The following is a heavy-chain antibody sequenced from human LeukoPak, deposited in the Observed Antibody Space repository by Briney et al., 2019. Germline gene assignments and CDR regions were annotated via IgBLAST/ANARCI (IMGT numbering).Heavy chain of an antibody. Sequence: PGGSLRLSCAASGFTLSRYSMNWVHQAPGKGLEWVSYIRSSGDVIYYADSVKGRFTISRDIAKNSLFLQMNSLRDEDTAVYYCTRDPEALDYWGRGTLVTVSS. J-gene: IGHJ4*02. CDR2: IRSSGDVI. CDR3: TRDPEALDY. CDR1: GFTLSRYS. V-gene: IGHV3-48*02.